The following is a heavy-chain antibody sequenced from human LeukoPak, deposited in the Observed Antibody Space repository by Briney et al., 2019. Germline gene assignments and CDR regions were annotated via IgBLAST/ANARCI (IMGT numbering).Heavy chain of an antibody. Sequence: GESLKISCKGSGYSFTSYWIGWVRQMPGKGLEWMGIIYPGDSDTRYSPSFQGQVTIPADKSISTAYLQWSSLKASDTAMYDCARLHCSGGSCYSSSNYFDYWGQGTLVTVSS. CDR3: ARLHCSGGSCYSSSNYFDY. J-gene: IGHJ4*02. D-gene: IGHD2-15*01. V-gene: IGHV5-51*01. CDR1: GYSFTSYW. CDR2: IYPGDSDT.